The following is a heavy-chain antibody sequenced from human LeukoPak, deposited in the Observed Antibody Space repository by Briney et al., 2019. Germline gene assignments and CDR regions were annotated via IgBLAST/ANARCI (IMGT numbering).Heavy chain of an antibody. J-gene: IGHJ4*02. CDR1: GYTFTSYW. CDR3: ARHSHYDFWSGYLDY. Sequence: GGSLRLSCTGSGYTFTSYWISWVRQMPGKGLEWMGKIDPSDSYTSYSPSFQGHVTISADKSISAAFLQWSSLKASDTAMYYCARHSHYDFWSGYLDYWGQGTLVTVSS. D-gene: IGHD3-3*01. V-gene: IGHV5-10-1*01. CDR2: IDPSDSYT.